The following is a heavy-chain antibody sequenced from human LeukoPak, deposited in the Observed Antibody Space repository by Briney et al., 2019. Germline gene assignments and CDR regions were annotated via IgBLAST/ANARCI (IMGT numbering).Heavy chain of an antibody. V-gene: IGHV3-33*06. CDR1: GFTFSSYG. CDR2: IWYDGSNK. CDR3: AKDVSRCGRDYYDY. Sequence: GGSLRLSCAAPGFTFSSYGMHWVRQAPGKGLEWVAVIWYDGSNKYYADSVKGRFTISRDNSKNTLYLQMNSLRAEDTAVYYCAKDVSRCGRDYYDYWGQGTLVTVSS. J-gene: IGHJ4*02. D-gene: IGHD3-10*01.